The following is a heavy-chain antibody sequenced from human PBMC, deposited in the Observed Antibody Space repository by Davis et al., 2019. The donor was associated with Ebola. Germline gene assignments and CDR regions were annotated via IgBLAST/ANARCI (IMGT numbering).Heavy chain of an antibody. CDR2: ISAYNGNT. D-gene: IGHD2-2*02. CDR3: ARELVPAAIPPYYYYGMDV. J-gene: IGHJ6*02. CDR1: GYTFTSYY. V-gene: IGHV1-46*01. Sequence: AASVKVSCKASGYTFTSYYMHWVRQAPGQGLEWMGWISAYNGNTNYAQKFQGRVTMTRDTSTSTVYMELSSLRSEDTAVYYCARELVPAAIPPYYYYGMDVWGQGTTVTVSS.